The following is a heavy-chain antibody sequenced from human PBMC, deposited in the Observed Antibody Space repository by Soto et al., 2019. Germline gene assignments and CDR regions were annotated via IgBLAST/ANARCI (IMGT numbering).Heavy chain of an antibody. CDR2: INHSGST. V-gene: IGHV4-34*01. CDR1: GGSFSGYY. CDR3: ARGGGPNWFDP. D-gene: IGHD3-16*01. Sequence: SETLSLTCAVYGGSFSGYYWSWIRQPPGKGLEWIGEINHSGSTNYNPSLKSRVTISVDTSKNQFSLKLSSVTAADTAVYYCARGGGPNWFDPWGQGTLVTVSS. J-gene: IGHJ5*02.